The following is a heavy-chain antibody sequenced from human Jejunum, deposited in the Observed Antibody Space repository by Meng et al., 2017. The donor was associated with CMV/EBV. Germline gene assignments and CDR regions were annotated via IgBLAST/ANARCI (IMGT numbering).Heavy chain of an antibody. CDR3: ASLILGYCTSSACYTDDY. CDR1: GGYH. CDR2: TYYSGST. J-gene: IGHJ4*02. V-gene: IGHV4-61*08. Sequence: GGYHWSWIPQPPGKRLELIASTYYSGSTNYHPSLQSRVTISADTSKNLFSLRLNSVTAADTAVYYCASLILGYCTSSACYTDDYWGQGTLVTVSS. D-gene: IGHD2-2*01.